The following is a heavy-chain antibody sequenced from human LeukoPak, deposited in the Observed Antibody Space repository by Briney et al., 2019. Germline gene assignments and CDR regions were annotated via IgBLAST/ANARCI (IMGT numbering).Heavy chain of an antibody. Sequence: GGSLRLSCAASGFTFSSSAMSWVRQAPGKGLEWVSVIYSGGSTYYADSVKGRFTISRDNSKNTLYLQMNSLRAEDTAVYYCARLSRSFDAFDIWGQGTMVTVSS. D-gene: IGHD1-26*01. V-gene: IGHV3-53*01. CDR2: IYSGGST. J-gene: IGHJ3*02. CDR3: ARLSRSFDAFDI. CDR1: GFTFSSSA.